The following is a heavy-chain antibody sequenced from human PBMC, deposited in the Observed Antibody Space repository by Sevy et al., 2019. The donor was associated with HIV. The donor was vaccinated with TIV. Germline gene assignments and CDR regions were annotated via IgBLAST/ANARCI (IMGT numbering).Heavy chain of an antibody. Sequence: GGSLRLSCAASGFTFSSYGMHWVRQAPGKGLEWVAVIWYDGSNKYYSDSVKGRFNISDNNSKNTLYMQMNSLSAENTVVYYCARAGYERGAYYFDYWGQGTLVTVSS. D-gene: IGHD5-12*01. CDR1: GFTFSSYG. V-gene: IGHV3-33*01. CDR2: IWYDGSNK. J-gene: IGHJ4*02. CDR3: ARAGYERGAYYFDY.